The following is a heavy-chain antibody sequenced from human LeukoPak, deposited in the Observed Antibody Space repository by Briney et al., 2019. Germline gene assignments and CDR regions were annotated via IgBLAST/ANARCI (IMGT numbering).Heavy chain of an antibody. V-gene: IGHV3-23*01. Sequence: QSGGSLRLSCAAPGFTFSSYAMSWVRQAPGKGLEWVSAISGSGGSTYYADSVKGRFTISRDNAKNSLYLQMNSLRAEDTAVYYCARAYSGSYDTYAYYYFDYWGQGTLVTVSS. CDR2: ISGSGGST. CDR1: GFTFSSYA. CDR3: ARAYSGSYDTYAYYYFDY. D-gene: IGHD1-26*01. J-gene: IGHJ4*02.